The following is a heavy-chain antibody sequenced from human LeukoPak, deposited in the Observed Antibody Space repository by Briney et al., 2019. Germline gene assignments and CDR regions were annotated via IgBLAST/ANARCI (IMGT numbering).Heavy chain of an antibody. CDR3: AKRVVVPAAMTIPDDAFDI. V-gene: IGHV3-48*01. Sequence: GGSLRLSCAASGFTFSSYSMNWVRQAPGKGLEWVSYISSSSSTIYYADSVKGRFTISRDNSKNTLYLQMNSLRAEDTAVYYCAKRVVVPAAMTIPDDAFDIWGQGTMVTVSS. D-gene: IGHD2-2*01. J-gene: IGHJ3*02. CDR2: ISSSSSTI. CDR1: GFTFSSYS.